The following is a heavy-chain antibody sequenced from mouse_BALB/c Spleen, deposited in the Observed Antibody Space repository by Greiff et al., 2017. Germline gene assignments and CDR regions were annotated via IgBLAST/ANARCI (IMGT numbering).Heavy chain of an antibody. CDR3: ASYYGSSYGGAMDY. CDR1: GYTFSSYW. Sequence: QVQLQQSGAGLMKPGASVKISCTATGYTFSSYWIEWVRQRPGHGLEWIGEILPGSGSTNYNEKFKGQATFTADTSSNTAYMQLSSLTSEDSAVYYCASYYGSSYGGAMDYWGQGTSVTVSS. CDR2: ILPGSGST. D-gene: IGHD1-1*01. J-gene: IGHJ4*01. V-gene: IGHV1-9*01.